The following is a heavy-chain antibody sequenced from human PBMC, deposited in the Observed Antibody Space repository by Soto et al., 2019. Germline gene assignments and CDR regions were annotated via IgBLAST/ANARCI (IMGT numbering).Heavy chain of an antibody. CDR3: ANLGDYYGSGSYYNDLRDYFDY. D-gene: IGHD3-10*01. J-gene: IGHJ4*02. CDR2: ISGSGGST. CDR1: GFTFSSYA. V-gene: IGHV3-23*01. Sequence: GGSLRLSCAASGFTFSSYAMSWVRQAPGKGLEWVSAISGSGGSTYYADSVKGRFTISRDNSKNTLYLQMNSLRAEDTAVYYCANLGDYYGSGSYYNDLRDYFDYWGQGTLVTVSS.